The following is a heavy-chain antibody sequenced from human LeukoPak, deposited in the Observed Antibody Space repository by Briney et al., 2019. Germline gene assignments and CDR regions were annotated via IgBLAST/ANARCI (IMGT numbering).Heavy chain of an antibody. J-gene: IGHJ6*02. CDR3: ARLICSGGSCYPRGYYYYGMDV. D-gene: IGHD2-15*01. CDR1: GGSISTYS. V-gene: IGHV4-59*08. CDR2: FYYSGRT. Sequence: PSETLSLTCTVSGGSISTYSWSWIRQPPGKGLEWIGYFYYSGRTNYNPSLKSRGTISADTSKNQFSLNLSSVTAADTAAYYCARLICSGGSCYPRGYYYYGMDVWGQGTTVTVSS.